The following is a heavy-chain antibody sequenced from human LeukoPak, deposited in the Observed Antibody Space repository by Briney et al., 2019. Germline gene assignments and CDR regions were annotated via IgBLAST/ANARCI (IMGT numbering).Heavy chain of an antibody. CDR1: GFTFSSYS. J-gene: IGHJ4*02. D-gene: IGHD6-19*01. CDR2: ISSGST. Sequence: GGSLRLSCAASGFTFSSYSMNWVRQAPGKGLEWVSYISSGSTFYADSVQGRFTISRDNSNNTLFLQMNRLRVEDTAVYYCARVGYTSGWYRNWGQGTLVTVSS. CDR3: ARVGYTSGWYRN. V-gene: IGHV3-48*01.